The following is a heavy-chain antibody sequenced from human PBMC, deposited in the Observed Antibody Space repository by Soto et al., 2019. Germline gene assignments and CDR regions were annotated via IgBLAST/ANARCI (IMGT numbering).Heavy chain of an antibody. J-gene: IGHJ3*02. V-gene: IGHV1-69*02. Sequence: QVQLVQSGAEVKKPGSSVKVSCKASGGTFSSYTISWVRQAPGQGLEWMGRIIPILGIANYAQKFQGRVTITADKSTSKAYMELSSLRSENTAVYYCARKYYDSSGYYHAFDIWGQGTMVTVSS. CDR3: ARKYYDSSGYYHAFDI. CDR1: GGTFSSYT. D-gene: IGHD3-22*01. CDR2: IIPILGIA.